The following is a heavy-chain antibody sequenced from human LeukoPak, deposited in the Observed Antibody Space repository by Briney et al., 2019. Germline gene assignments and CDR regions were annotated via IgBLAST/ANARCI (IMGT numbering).Heavy chain of an antibody. CDR3: ARGDATTVASPDY. CDR2: VNADSGTT. J-gene: IGHJ4*02. Sequence: GSLRLSCTASGYSFSGYSMNWVRQAPGKGLEWVSYVNADSGTTDYADSVKGRFTISRDNAKNSLYLQMNSLRAEDTAVYYCARGDATTVASPDYWGQGTLVTVSS. V-gene: IGHV3-48*04. CDR1: GYSFSGYS. D-gene: IGHD4-23*01.